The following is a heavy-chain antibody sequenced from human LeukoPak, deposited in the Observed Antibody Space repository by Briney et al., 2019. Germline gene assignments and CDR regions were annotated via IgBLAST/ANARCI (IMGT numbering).Heavy chain of an antibody. D-gene: IGHD6-19*01. J-gene: IGHJ3*02. CDR2: IYYSGST. CDR3: ARVRYSSGGWVDAFDI. V-gene: IGHV4-59*01. Sequence: SETLSLTCTVSGGSISSYYWSWIRQSPGKGLEWIGYIYYSGSTNYNPSLKSRVTISVDTSKNQFSLKLSSVTAADTAVYYCARVRYSSGGWVDAFDIWGQGTMVTVSS. CDR1: GGSISSYY.